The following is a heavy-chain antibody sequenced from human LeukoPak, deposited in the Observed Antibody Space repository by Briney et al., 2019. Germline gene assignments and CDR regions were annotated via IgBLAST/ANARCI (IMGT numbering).Heavy chain of an antibody. CDR3: ARGDCGGSCYSEKYFDY. Sequence: PXETLSLTCAVXGGSFSGYYWSWIRQPPGKGLEWIGEINHSGSTNHNASLKSRVTISVDTSKNQFSLKLSSVTAADTAVYYCARGDCGGSCYSEKYFDYWGQGTLVTVSS. D-gene: IGHD2-15*01. CDR2: INHSGST. V-gene: IGHV4-34*01. J-gene: IGHJ4*02. CDR1: GGSFSGYY.